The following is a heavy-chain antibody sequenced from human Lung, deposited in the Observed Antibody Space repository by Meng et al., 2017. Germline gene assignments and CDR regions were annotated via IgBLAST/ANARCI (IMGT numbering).Heavy chain of an antibody. Sequence: VLVVGSGVGAQHAGASVKVACKAYAYTVPDYCLHWVRRAPGQGLEWMGRINPKSGDTHYAQRFQGRVTMTGDTSISTAYMELSGLRSDDTAMYYCARDEDISAAGKLFGDYWGQGTLVTVSS. V-gene: IGHV1-2*06. CDR2: INPKSGDT. D-gene: IGHD6-13*01. CDR3: ARDEDISAAGKLFGDY. J-gene: IGHJ4*02. CDR1: AYTVPDYC.